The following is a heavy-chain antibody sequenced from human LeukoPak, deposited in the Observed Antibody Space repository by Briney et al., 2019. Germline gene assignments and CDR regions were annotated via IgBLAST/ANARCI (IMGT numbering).Heavy chain of an antibody. V-gene: IGHV1-18*01. D-gene: IGHD3-9*01. CDR3: ARPYYDILTGYYRDAFDI. J-gene: IGHJ3*02. CDR1: GYTFTSYG. Sequence: ASVKVSCKASGYTFTSYGISWVRQAPGQGLEWMGWISAYNGNTNYAQKLQGRVTMTTDTSTSTAYMELRSLRSDDTAVYYCARPYYDILTGYYRDAFDIWGQGTMVAVSS. CDR2: ISAYNGNT.